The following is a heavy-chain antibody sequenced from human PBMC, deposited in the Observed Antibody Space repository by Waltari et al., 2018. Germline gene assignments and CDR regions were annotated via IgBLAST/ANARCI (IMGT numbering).Heavy chain of an antibody. Sequence: QVQLQQWGAGLLKPSETLSLTCAVFGGSFSDHYWTWIRQSPGKGLEWIGEINHGGGTNYNPSLKSRVTISVDTSKSQFSLKLTSVTAADTAVYYCARGPYDSSTFDYYYVFDYWGQGTLVTVSS. D-gene: IGHD3-22*01. CDR2: INHGGGT. CDR3: ARGPYDSSTFDYYYVFDY. V-gene: IGHV4-34*02. CDR1: GGSFSDHY. J-gene: IGHJ4*02.